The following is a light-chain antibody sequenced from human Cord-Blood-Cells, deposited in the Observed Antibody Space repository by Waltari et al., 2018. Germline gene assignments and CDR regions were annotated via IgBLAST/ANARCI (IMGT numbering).Light chain of an antibody. J-gene: IGKJ1*01. Sequence: AIRMTQSPSSFSASTGDRVTITCRESQGISSYLAVYQQKPGKAPKLLIYAASTLQSGVPSRFSCSGSGTDFTLTISCLQSEDFATYYCQQYYSYPWTFGQGTKVEIK. CDR1: QGISSY. CDR2: AAS. V-gene: IGKV1-8*01. CDR3: QQYYSYPWT.